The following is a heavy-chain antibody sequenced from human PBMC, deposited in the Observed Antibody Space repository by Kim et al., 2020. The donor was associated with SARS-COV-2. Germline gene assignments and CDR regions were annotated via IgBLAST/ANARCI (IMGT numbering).Heavy chain of an antibody. Sequence: SETLSLTCTVSGGSISSSSYYWGWIRQPPGKGLEWIGSIYYSGSTYYNPSLKSRVTISVDTSKNQFSLKLSSVTAADTAVYYCARRKWLRWENWFDPWGQGTLVTVSS. V-gene: IGHV4-39*01. CDR1: GGSISSSSYY. CDR2: IYYSGST. D-gene: IGHD5-12*01. J-gene: IGHJ5*02. CDR3: ARRKWLRWENWFDP.